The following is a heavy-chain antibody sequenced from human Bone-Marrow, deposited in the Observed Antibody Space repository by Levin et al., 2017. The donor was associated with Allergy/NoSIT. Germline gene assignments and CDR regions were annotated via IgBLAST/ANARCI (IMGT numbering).Heavy chain of an antibody. CDR1: GFTFSSYG. V-gene: IGHV3-33*01. Sequence: PGGSLRLSCAASGFTFSSYGMHWVRQAPGKGLEWVAVIWYDGSNKYYADSVKGRFTISRDNSKNTLYLQMNSLRAEDTAVYYCARDGYSGQHVRYYFDYWGQGTLVTVSS. CDR3: ARDGYSGQHVRYYFDY. J-gene: IGHJ4*02. CDR2: IWYDGSNK. D-gene: IGHD5-12*01.